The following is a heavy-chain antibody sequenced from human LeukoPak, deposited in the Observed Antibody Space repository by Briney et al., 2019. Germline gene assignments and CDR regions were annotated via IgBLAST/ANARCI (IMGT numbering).Heavy chain of an antibody. D-gene: IGHD6-19*01. J-gene: IGHJ6*02. Sequence: TGGSLRLSCAASGFTFSSYSMNWVRQAPGKGLEWVSSISSSSSYIYHADSVKGRFTISRDNAKNSLYLQMNSLRAEDTAVYYCARDHAAVAGNYYYGMDVWGQGTTVTVSS. CDR3: ARDHAAVAGNYYYGMDV. CDR2: ISSSSSYI. CDR1: GFTFSSYS. V-gene: IGHV3-21*01.